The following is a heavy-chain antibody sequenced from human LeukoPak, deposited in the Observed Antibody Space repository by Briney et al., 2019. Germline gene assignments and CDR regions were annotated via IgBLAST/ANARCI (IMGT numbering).Heavy chain of an antibody. D-gene: IGHD5-24*01. Sequence: GGSLRLSCAASGFTFSSYEMNWVRQAPGKGLEWVSYISSSGNTISYADSVKGRFTISRDNAKNSLYLQMNSLRAEDTAVYYCARERWLPRTRFDYWGQGTLVTVSS. CDR1: GFTFSSYE. J-gene: IGHJ4*02. V-gene: IGHV3-48*03. CDR3: ARERWLPRTRFDY. CDR2: ISSSGNTI.